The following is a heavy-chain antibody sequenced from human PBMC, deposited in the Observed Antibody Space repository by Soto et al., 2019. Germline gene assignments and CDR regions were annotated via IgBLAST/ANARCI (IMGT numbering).Heavy chain of an antibody. CDR3: AKDRRYDILTGIKWDYGMDV. Sequence: VGSLRLSCASSGFTFSSYWMSCVRQAPGKGLEWVAVISYDGSNKYYADSVKGRFTISRDNSKNTLYLQMNSLRAEDTAVYYCAKDRRYDILTGIKWDYGMDVWGQGTTVTVSS. CDR2: ISYDGSNK. V-gene: IGHV3-30*18. J-gene: IGHJ6*02. D-gene: IGHD3-9*01. CDR1: GFTFSSYW.